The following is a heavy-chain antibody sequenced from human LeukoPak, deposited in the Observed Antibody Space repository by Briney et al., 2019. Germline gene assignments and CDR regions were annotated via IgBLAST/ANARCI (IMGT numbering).Heavy chain of an antibody. V-gene: IGHV1-18*01. CDR1: GYTFTSYG. Sequence: GASVKVSCKASGYTFTSYGISWVRQAPGQGLEWMGWISAYNGNTNYAQKLQGRVTMTTDTSTSTAYMELRSLRSEDTAVYYCARGSYYYDSSGSYFDYWGQGTLVTVSS. D-gene: IGHD3-22*01. CDR2: ISAYNGNT. J-gene: IGHJ4*02. CDR3: ARGSYYYDSSGSYFDY.